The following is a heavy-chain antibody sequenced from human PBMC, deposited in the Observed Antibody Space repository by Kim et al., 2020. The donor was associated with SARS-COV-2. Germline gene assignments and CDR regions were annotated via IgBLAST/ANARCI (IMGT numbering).Heavy chain of an antibody. J-gene: IGHJ4*02. CDR2: IYHSGST. CDR1: DYSITSAYY. V-gene: IGHV4-38-2*02. Sequence: SETLSLTCTVSDYSITSAYYWCLIQPPPVKGLECIGSIYHSGSTNHNPSLKILVTITIYTSNNQISLRLRSVTAAATAVYYCACVEGCSLTIWGQGTVVT. CDR3: ACVEGCSLTI. D-gene: IGHD4-4*01.